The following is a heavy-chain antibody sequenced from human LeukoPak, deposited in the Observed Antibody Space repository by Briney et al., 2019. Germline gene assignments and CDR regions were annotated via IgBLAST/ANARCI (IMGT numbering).Heavy chain of an antibody. CDR2: INHSGST. CDR1: GGSFSGYY. CDR3: ARGRYYDSSGDLYYFDY. V-gene: IGHV4-34*01. J-gene: IGHJ4*02. Sequence: SETLSLTCAVYGGSFSGYYWSWIRQPPGKGLEWIGEINHSGSTNYNPSLKSRVTILVDTSKNQFSLKLSSVTAADTAVYYCARGRYYDSSGDLYYFDYWGQGTLVTVSS. D-gene: IGHD3-22*01.